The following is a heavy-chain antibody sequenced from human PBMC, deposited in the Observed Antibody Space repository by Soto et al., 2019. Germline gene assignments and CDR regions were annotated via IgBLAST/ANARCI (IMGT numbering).Heavy chain of an antibody. Sequence: GGSLRLSCAASGFTFDDYAMHWVRQAPGKGLEWVSGISWNSGSIGYADSVKGRFTISRDNAKNSLYLQMNSLRAEDTALYYCAKASRDYGDYSDYWGQGTLVTVSS. CDR3: AKASRDYGDYSDY. V-gene: IGHV3-9*01. D-gene: IGHD4-17*01. CDR2: ISWNSGSI. CDR1: GFTFDDYA. J-gene: IGHJ4*02.